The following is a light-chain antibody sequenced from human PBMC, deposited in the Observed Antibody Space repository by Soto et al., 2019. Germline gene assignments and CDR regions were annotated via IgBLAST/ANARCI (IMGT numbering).Light chain of an antibody. CDR3: QQSYSTPRT. CDR2: AAS. Sequence: DIQMTQSPSSLAASVGGRVTITCRASQTISSYLNWYQQQPGKAPNLLIYAASSLQSGVQSRFSGSGSGTDFTLTITSLQPEDFATYYCQQSYSTPRTFGQGTKLEIK. J-gene: IGKJ2*01. V-gene: IGKV1-39*01. CDR1: QTISSY.